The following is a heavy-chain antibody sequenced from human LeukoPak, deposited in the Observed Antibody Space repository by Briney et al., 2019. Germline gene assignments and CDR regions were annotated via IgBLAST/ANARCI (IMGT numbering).Heavy chain of an antibody. D-gene: IGHD3-10*01. Sequence: ASVKVSCKASGYTFTGYYMHWVRQAPGQGLEWMGWIAPHSGDTNYAQNFQGRVTMTRDTSIGTAYMELSSLRSDDTAVYYCARAFYYRMDVWGQGTTVTVSS. CDR3: ARAFYYRMDV. CDR2: IAPHSGDT. J-gene: IGHJ6*02. V-gene: IGHV1-2*02. CDR1: GYTFTGYY.